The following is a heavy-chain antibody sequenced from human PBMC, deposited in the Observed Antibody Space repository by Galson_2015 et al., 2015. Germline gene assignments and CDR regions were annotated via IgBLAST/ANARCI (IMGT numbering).Heavy chain of an antibody. CDR3: ARVLRVYCSGGSCYSGEAYYYYYGMDV. J-gene: IGHJ6*02. CDR2: INAGNGNP. Sequence: SVKVSCKASGYTFTSYAMHWVRQAPGQRLEWMGWINAGNGNPKYSQTFQGRVPITRDTSASTAYMELSSLRSEDTAVYYCARVLRVYCSGGSCYSGEAYYYYYGMDVWGQGTTVTVSS. V-gene: IGHV1-3*01. D-gene: IGHD2-15*01. CDR1: GYTFTSYA.